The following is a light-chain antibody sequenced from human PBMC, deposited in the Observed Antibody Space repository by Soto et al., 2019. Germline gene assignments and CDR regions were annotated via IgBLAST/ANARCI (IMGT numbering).Light chain of an antibody. CDR3: MQARQTPPLIT. J-gene: IGKJ5*01. CDR2: LGS. V-gene: IGKV2-28*01. CDR1: QSLLHSNGYNY. Sequence: DIVMTQSPLSLPVTPGEPASISCRSSQSLLHSNGYNYLDWYLQKPGQSPQLLIYLGSNRASGVPGRVSGSGSGTDFTLKISRVEAEDVGVYYCMQARQTPPLITFGKGTRLEIK.